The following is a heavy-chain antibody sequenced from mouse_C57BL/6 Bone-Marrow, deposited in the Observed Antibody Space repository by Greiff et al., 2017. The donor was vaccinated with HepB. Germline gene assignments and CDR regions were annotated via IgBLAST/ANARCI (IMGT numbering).Heavy chain of an antibody. Sequence: EVNVVESGGGLVKPGGSLKLSCAASGFTFSSYAMSWVRQTPEKRLEWVATISDGGSYTYYPDNVKGRFTISRDNAKNNLYLQMSHLKSEDTAMYYCARGTGYYGSSYRFDYWGQGTTLTVSS. CDR2: ISDGGSYT. D-gene: IGHD1-1*01. CDR3: ARGTGYYGSSYRFDY. J-gene: IGHJ2*01. CDR1: GFTFSSYA. V-gene: IGHV5-4*03.